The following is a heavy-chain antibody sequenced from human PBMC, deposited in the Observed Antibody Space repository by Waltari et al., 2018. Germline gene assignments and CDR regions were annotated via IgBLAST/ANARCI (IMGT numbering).Heavy chain of an antibody. J-gene: IGHJ2*01. CDR1: GGSISSYY. Sequence: QVQLQESGPGLVKPSETLSLTCTVSGGSISSYYWSWIRQPPGKGLEWIGYIYYSRSTNYNPSLKSRVTISVDTSKNQFSLKLSSVTAADTAVYYCARGGDQYSSSWYLDLWGRGTLVTVSS. CDR2: IYYSRST. CDR3: ARGGDQYSSSWYLDL. D-gene: IGHD6-13*01. V-gene: IGHV4-59*01.